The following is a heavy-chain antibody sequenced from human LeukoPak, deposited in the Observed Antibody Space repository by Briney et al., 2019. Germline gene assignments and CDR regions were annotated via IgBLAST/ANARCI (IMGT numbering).Heavy chain of an antibody. D-gene: IGHD6-19*01. CDR2: IFGSGGSA. CDR1: GFTFNSYA. V-gene: IGHV3-23*01. Sequence: SGGSLRLSCAASGFTFNSYAMYWVRQAPGKGLEWVSGIFGSGGSAHYADSAKGRFTIFRDNSKNTVYLQMNSLRAEDTAVYYCAKTTTGYSSGRYPGWPVDYWGQGTLVTVSS. J-gene: IGHJ4*02. CDR3: AKTTTGYSSGRYPGWPVDY.